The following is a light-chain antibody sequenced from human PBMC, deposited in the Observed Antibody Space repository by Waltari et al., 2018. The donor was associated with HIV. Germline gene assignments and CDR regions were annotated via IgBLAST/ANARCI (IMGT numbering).Light chain of an antibody. J-gene: IGLJ2*01. CDR3: AAWDDSLNGPGVV. CDR2: SNN. Sequence: QSVLTQPPSASGTPGQRVTISCSGSSSNIGSNTVNWYQQLPGKAPKLLSYSNNQRPSGVPDRFSGSKPGTSASLAISGLQSEDEADYYCAAWDDSLNGPGVVFGGGTKLTVL. CDR1: SSNIGSNT. V-gene: IGLV1-44*01.